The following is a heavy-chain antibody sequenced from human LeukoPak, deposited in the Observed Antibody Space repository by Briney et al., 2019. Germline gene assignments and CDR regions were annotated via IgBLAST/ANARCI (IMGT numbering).Heavy chain of an antibody. CDR1: GYTFTSYG. CDR3: ARVDPIVVVVAATPSHYYYMDA. CDR2: ISAYNGNT. Sequence: GASVKVSCKASGYTFTSYGISWVRQAPGQGLEWMGWISAYNGNTNYAQKLQGRVTMTTDTSTSTAYMELRSLRSDDTAVYYCARVDPIVVVVAATPSHYYYMDAWGKGTTVTVSS. V-gene: IGHV1-18*01. J-gene: IGHJ6*03. D-gene: IGHD2-15*01.